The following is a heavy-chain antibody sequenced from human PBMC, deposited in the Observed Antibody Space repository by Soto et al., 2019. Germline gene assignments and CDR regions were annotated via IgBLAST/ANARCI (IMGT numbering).Heavy chain of an antibody. V-gene: IGHV1-8*01. CDR2: MNPGSGDT. Sequence: ASVKVSCKXSGYSFTNNDVSWVRQATGQGLEWMGWMNPGSGDTGYAQKFQGRVTMTRDISIATAYMELSSLRSDDTAIYYCARMATFGSLNWFDPWGQGTLVTV. J-gene: IGHJ5*02. CDR3: ARMATFGSLNWFDP. CDR1: GYSFTNND. D-gene: IGHD3-16*01.